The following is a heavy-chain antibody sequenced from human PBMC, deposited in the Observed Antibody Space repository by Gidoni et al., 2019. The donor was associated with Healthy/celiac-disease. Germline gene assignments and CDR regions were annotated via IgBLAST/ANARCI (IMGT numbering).Heavy chain of an antibody. Sequence: EVQLVESGGGLVQPGGSLRLSCAASGFTFSSYEMNWVRQAPGKGLGWVSYISSSGSTIYYADSVKGRFTISRDNAKNSLYLQMNSLRAEDTAVYYCAVGFFTVELEFGYWGQGTLVTVSS. J-gene: IGHJ4*02. V-gene: IGHV3-48*03. D-gene: IGHD3-3*01. CDR1: GFTFSSYE. CDR3: AVGFFTVELEFGY. CDR2: ISSSGSTI.